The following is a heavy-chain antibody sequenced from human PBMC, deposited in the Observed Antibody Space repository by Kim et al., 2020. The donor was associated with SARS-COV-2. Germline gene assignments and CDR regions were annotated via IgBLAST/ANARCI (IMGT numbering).Heavy chain of an antibody. V-gene: IGHV4-38-2*02. CDR1: GYSISSGYY. CDR2: IYHSGST. J-gene: IGHJ4*02. Sequence: SETLSLTCTVSGYSISSGYYWGWIRQPPGKGLEWIGSIYHSGSTYYNPSLKSRVTISVDTSKNQFSLRLSSVTAADTAVYYCAFYNFWSGQRDYWGQGTLVTVSS. CDR3: AFYNFWSGQRDY. D-gene: IGHD3-3*01.